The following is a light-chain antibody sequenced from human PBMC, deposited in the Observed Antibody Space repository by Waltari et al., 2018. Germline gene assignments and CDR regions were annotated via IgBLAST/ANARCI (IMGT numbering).Light chain of an antibody. V-gene: IGKV2-28*01. CDR3: MQALQIPWT. Sequence: DIVMTQSPLSLPVTPGEPASISCRSSQSLLHSNGYNYLDWYLQKPGQSPQLLIYLGSNRAAGVPDRFSGSESGTDFTLKISRVEAEDVGVYYCMQALQIPWTFGQGTKVEI. J-gene: IGKJ1*01. CDR1: QSLLHSNGYNY. CDR2: LGS.